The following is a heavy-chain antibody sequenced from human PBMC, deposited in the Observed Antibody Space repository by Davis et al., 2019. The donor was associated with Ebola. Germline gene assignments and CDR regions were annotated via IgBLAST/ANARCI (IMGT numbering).Heavy chain of an antibody. D-gene: IGHD5-12*01. CDR2: ISSTSRTM. Sequence: PGGSLRLSCAASGFTFSSNSMNWVRQAPGKGLEWVSYISSTSRTMYYADSVKGRFTISRDNAKNSVYLQLNSLTDEDTAVYYCAREGYTGYVRISGSYYADYWGQGTLVTVSS. CDR3: AREGYTGYVRISGSYYADY. J-gene: IGHJ4*02. CDR1: GFTFSSNS. V-gene: IGHV3-48*02.